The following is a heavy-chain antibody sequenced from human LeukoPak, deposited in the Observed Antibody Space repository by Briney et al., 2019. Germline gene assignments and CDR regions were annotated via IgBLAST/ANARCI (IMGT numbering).Heavy chain of an antibody. CDR3: ARTSAAGTSSPFDY. Sequence: GESLKISCQASGYSFTSYWIGCVRQMPGKGLEWMGIIYPGDSDTRYSPSLQGQVTISADKSISTAYLQWSSLKASDTAIYYCARTSAAGTSSPFDYWGQGTLVTVSS. CDR2: IYPGDSDT. CDR1: GYSFTSYW. V-gene: IGHV5-51*01. J-gene: IGHJ4*02. D-gene: IGHD6-13*01.